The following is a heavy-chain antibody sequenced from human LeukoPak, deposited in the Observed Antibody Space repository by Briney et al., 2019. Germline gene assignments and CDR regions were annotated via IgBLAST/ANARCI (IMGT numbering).Heavy chain of an antibody. V-gene: IGHV4-34*01. J-gene: IGHJ6*02. CDR2: INHSGST. Sequence: SETLSLTCTVSGGSISSYYWSWIRQPPGKGLEWIGEINHSGSTNYNPSLKSRVTISVDTSKNQFSLKLSSVTAADTAVYYCARVDFVVVPAARYYYYYGMDVWGQGTTVTVSS. D-gene: IGHD2-2*01. CDR1: GGSISSYY. CDR3: ARVDFVVVPAARYYYYYGMDV.